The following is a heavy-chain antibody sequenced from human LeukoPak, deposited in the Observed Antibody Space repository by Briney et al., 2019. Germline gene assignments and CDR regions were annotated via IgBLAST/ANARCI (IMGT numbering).Heavy chain of an antibody. CDR1: GFTFSSYG. J-gene: IGHJ4*02. CDR2: ISGSGNST. CDR3: AKVQTPYCSSTSCYNFDY. Sequence: GGSLRLSCAASGFTFSSYGMHWVRQAPGKGLEWVSAISGSGNSTYYADSVKGRFTISRDNSKNTLYLQINSLRAEDTAVYYCAKVQTPYCSSTSCYNFDYWGQGTLVTVSS. V-gene: IGHV3-23*01. D-gene: IGHD2-2*02.